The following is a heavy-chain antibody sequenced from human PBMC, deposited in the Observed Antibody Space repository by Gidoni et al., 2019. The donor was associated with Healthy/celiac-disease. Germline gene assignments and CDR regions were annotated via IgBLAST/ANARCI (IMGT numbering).Heavy chain of an antibody. CDR3: ATFPLRETPSGYYYYGMDV. CDR2: VDPEDGET. J-gene: IGHJ6*02. D-gene: IGHD2-15*01. CDR1: GYTFTDYY. Sequence: EVQLVQSGAEVKKPGATVKISCKVSGYTFTDYYMHWVQQAPGKGLEWMGLVDPEDGETIYAEKFQGRVTITADTSTDTAYMELSSLRSEDTAVYYCATFPLRETPSGYYYYGMDVWGQGTTVTVSS. V-gene: IGHV1-69-2*01.